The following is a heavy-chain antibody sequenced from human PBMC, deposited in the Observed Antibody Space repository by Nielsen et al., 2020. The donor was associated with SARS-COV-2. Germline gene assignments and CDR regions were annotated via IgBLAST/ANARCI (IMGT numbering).Heavy chain of an antibody. CDR3: ARATMTDADAFDI. V-gene: IGHV4-30-4*01. J-gene: IGHJ3*02. Sequence: SETLSLICTVSGGSINSGDYYWNWVRQPPGKGLEWIGYIYYSGTTYYNPSHKSRATISVATSKSQFSLKLRSVTAADTAVYYCARATMTDADAFDIWGQGAMVTVSS. CDR1: GGSINSGDYY. CDR2: IYYSGTT. D-gene: IGHD4-17*01.